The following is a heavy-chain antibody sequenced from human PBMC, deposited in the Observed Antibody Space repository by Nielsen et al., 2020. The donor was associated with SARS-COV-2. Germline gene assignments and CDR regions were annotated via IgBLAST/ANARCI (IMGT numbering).Heavy chain of an antibody. CDR3: ASGRDGDVAVY. CDR2: IYSGGST. D-gene: IGHD4-17*01. V-gene: IGHV3-53*05. Sequence: GESLKISCAASGFTVSSNYMSWVRQAPGKGLEWVSVIYSGGSTYYADSVKGRFTISRDNSKNTLYLQMNSLRAEDTAVYYCASGRDGDVAVYWGQGTLVTVSS. CDR1: GFTVSSNY. J-gene: IGHJ4*02.